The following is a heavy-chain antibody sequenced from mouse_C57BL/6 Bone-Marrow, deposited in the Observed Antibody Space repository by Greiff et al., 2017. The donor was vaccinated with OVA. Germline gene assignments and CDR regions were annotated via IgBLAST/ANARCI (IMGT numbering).Heavy chain of an antibody. Sequence: VQLQQPGAELVKPGASVKLSCKASGYTFTSYWMHWVKQRPEQGLEWIGRIDPEDGDTEYAPKFQGKATMTADTSSKTAYLQLSSLTSEDTAVYYCTTGGNYGGYAMDYWGQGTSVTVSS. V-gene: IGHV14-1*01. D-gene: IGHD1-1*01. CDR1: GYTFTSYW. CDR2: IDPEDGDT. J-gene: IGHJ4*01. CDR3: TTGGNYGGYAMDY.